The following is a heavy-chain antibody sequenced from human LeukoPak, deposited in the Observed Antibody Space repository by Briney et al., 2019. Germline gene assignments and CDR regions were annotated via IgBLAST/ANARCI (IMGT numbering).Heavy chain of an antibody. J-gene: IGHJ4*02. D-gene: IGHD6-19*01. Sequence: GGSLRLSCAASGFTFDDYAMHWVRQAPGKGLEWVSGISWNSGSIGYADSVKGRFTISRDNAKNSLYLQMNSLRAEDTALYYCAIEISGWYGALRYWGQGTLVTVSS. V-gene: IGHV3-9*01. CDR2: ISWNSGSI. CDR1: GFTFDDYA. CDR3: AIEISGWYGALRY.